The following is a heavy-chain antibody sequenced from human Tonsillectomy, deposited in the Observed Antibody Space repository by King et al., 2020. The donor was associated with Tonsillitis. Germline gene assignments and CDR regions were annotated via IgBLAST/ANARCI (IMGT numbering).Heavy chain of an antibody. CDR1: GGSFSGYY. V-gene: IGHV4-34*01. Sequence: VQLQQWGAGLLKPSETLSLTCAVYGGSFSGYYWSWIRQPPGKGLEGIGEINHSGSTNYNPSLKSRVTISVDTSKNQFSLKLSSVTAADTAVYFCARGPYYYDSSGYQGEWGQGTMVTVSS. J-gene: IGHJ3*01. CDR3: ARGPYYYDSSGYQGE. D-gene: IGHD3-22*01. CDR2: INHSGST.